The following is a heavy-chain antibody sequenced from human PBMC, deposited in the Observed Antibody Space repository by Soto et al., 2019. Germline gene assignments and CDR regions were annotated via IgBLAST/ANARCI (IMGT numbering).Heavy chain of an antibody. CDR1: KFTFSNYW. J-gene: IGHJ4*02. CDR2: IKEDGSEK. Sequence: GSLRLSCVASKFTFSNYWMTWVRQAPGKGLEWVANIKEDGSEKYYVDSVKGRFTISRDNAKSSLYLQMNSLRAEDTAVYYCARVYFKYDYWGQGTLVTVSS. V-gene: IGHV3-7*01. CDR3: ARVYFKYDY. D-gene: IGHD3-10*01.